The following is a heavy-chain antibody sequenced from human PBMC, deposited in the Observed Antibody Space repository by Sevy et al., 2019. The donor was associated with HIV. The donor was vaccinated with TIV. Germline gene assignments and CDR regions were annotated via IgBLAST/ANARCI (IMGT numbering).Heavy chain of an antibody. Sequence: SETLSLTCTVSGGSITSLDWNWIRQPPGKGLEWIANIYYNGHVNYNPALKSRVTLSLDTSKNQFSLRRSSVTDADTAMYYCAGENAWGRGYSWGQGTLVTVSS. CDR3: AGENAWGRGYS. CDR2: IYYNGHV. D-gene: IGHD1-26*01. CDR1: GGSITSLD. V-gene: IGHV4-59*08. J-gene: IGHJ4*02.